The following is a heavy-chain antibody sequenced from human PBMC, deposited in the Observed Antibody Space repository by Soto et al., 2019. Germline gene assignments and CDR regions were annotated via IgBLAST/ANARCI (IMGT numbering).Heavy chain of an antibody. CDR3: ARDTSGWFDH. V-gene: IGHV4-59*01. CDR1: GVSISGYY. D-gene: IGHD2-8*01. Sequence: SETLSLTCSVSGVSISGYYLNWLRQPPGKGLEWTGLVHYSGSTDYNPSLKSRVTISVDTSKNQFSLKLSSVTAADTAVYYCARDTSGWFDHWGQGTLVTVSS. CDR2: VHYSGST. J-gene: IGHJ5*02.